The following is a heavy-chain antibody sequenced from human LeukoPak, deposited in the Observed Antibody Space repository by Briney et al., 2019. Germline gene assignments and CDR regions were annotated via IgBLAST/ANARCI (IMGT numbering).Heavy chain of an antibody. Sequence: ASVKVSCKASGYTLTSYVISWVRQAPGQGLEWMGWISAYNGNTNYAQKLQGRVTMTTDTSTSTAYMELRSLRSDDTAVYYCARVAVGYYDFWSGYPDDYWGQGTLVTVSS. D-gene: IGHD3-3*01. V-gene: IGHV1-18*01. J-gene: IGHJ4*02. CDR2: ISAYNGNT. CDR3: ARVAVGYYDFWSGYPDDY. CDR1: GYTLTSYV.